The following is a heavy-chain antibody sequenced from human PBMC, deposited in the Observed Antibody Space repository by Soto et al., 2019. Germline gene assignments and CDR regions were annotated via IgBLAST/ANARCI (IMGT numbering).Heavy chain of an antibody. D-gene: IGHD2-15*01. CDR1: GFTFSDYY. J-gene: IGHJ4*02. CDR2: ISSSSSYT. Sequence: KPGGSLRLSCAASGFTFSDYYMSWIRQAPGKGLEWVSYISSSSSYTNYADSVKGRFTISRDNAKNSPYLQMNSLRAEDTAVYYCARDRDDGGYVDYWGQGTLVTVSS. V-gene: IGHV3-11*06. CDR3: ARDRDDGGYVDY.